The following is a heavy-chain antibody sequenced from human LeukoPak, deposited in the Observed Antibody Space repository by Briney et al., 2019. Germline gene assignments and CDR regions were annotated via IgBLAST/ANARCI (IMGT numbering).Heavy chain of an antibody. Sequence: GESLKISCKGSGYIFTNYWIAWVRQMPGKGLEGMVVIYPGDSDTRYSPSFQGQVTISADKSISTAYLQWGSLKASDTAMYYGARGVPESMGAYFDYWGQGTLVTASS. CDR2: IYPGDSDT. CDR3: ARGVPESMGAYFDY. J-gene: IGHJ4*02. CDR1: GYIFTNYW. V-gene: IGHV5-51*01. D-gene: IGHD2/OR15-2a*01.